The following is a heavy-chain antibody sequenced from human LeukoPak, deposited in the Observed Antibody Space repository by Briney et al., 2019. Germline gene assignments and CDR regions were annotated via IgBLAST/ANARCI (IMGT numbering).Heavy chain of an antibody. D-gene: IGHD3-22*01. J-gene: IGHJ4*02. V-gene: IGHV3-73*01. CDR2: IRSKANSYAT. Sequence: GGSLRLSCAASGFTFSGSAMHWVRQASGKGLEWVGRIRSKANSYATAYAASVKGRFTISRDDSKNTAYLQMNSPKTEDTAVYYCNSGDYYDSSGYYLDDYWGQGTLVTVSS. CDR1: GFTFSGSA. CDR3: NSGDYYDSSGYYLDDY.